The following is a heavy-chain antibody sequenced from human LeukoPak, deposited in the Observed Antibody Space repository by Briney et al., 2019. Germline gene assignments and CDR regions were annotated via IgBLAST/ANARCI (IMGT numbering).Heavy chain of an antibody. CDR2: ISTSSSSYI. V-gene: IGHV3-21*01. Sequence: PGGTLRLSCAASGFTFRSYSMNWVRQAPGKGLEWVSSISTSSSSYIYYADSVKGRFTISRDNAKNSLYLQMNSLRPEDTAVYYCARQYYDSSGYRYLDYWGQGTLVTVSS. D-gene: IGHD3-22*01. CDR3: ARQYYDSSGYRYLDY. J-gene: IGHJ4*02. CDR1: GFTFRSYS.